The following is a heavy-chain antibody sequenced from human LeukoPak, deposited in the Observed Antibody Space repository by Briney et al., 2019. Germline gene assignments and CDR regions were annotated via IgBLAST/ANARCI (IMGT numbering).Heavy chain of an antibody. CDR2: IYYTGNT. CDR3: AGLHFAAAEEFDP. D-gene: IGHD6-13*01. J-gene: IGHJ5*02. V-gene: IGHV4-59*08. CDR1: GGSINGYY. Sequence: PSETLSLTCTVSGGSINGYYWSWIRQSPGKGLEWIGYIYYTGNTNYNPSLKSRVSTSLDTSKNQFTLNLSSVSAADAAVYYCAGLHFAAAEEFDPWGQGILVTVSS.